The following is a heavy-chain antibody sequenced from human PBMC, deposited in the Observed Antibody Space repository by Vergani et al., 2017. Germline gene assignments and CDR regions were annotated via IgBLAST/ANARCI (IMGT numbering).Heavy chain of an antibody. CDR3: ARILDYYGSGSSANWFDP. J-gene: IGHJ5*02. Sequence: QLQLQESGPGLVKPSETLSLTCTVSGGSISSSSYYWSWIRQPPGKGLEWIGYIYYSGSTNYNPSLKSRVTISVDTSKNQFSLKLSSVTAADTAVYYCARILDYYGSGSSANWFDPWGQGTLVTVSS. D-gene: IGHD3-10*01. CDR1: GGSISSSSYY. V-gene: IGHV4-61*01. CDR2: IYYSGST.